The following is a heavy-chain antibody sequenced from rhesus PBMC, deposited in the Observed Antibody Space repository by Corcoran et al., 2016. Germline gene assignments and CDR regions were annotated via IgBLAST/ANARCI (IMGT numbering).Heavy chain of an antibody. CDR1: GFSISTPGTG. J-gene: IGHJ4*01. V-gene: IGHV2-95*01. D-gene: IGHD4-23*01. Sequence: QVTLKESGPALVKPTQTLTLTCTFSGFSISTPGTGVGWIRQPPGKALEWLTRIYWNDSKYYSTTRKSRHTTSKDTSKNQVVLTMTNMDPVDTATYYCARVNTVTLDYWGQGVLVTVSS. CDR3: ARVNTVTLDY. CDR2: IYWNDSK.